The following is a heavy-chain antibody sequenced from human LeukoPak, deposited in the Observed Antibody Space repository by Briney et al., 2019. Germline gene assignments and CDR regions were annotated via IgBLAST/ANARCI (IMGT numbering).Heavy chain of an antibody. V-gene: IGHV1-69*04. J-gene: IGHJ6*02. CDR3: ASRECSRGSCYSVSYYYYYGMDV. D-gene: IGHD2-15*01. Sequence: SVKVSCKPSGGTFSSYAISGVRQAPGQGFEWMGRIIPILNIGNYAQKFQGRVTITADKSTSTAYMELSSLRSEDTAVYYCASRECSRGSCYSVSYYYYYGMDVWGQETTVTASS. CDR1: GGTFSSYA. CDR2: IIPILNIG.